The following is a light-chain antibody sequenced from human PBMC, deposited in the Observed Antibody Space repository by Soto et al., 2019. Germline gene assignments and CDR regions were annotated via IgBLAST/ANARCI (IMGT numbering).Light chain of an antibody. J-gene: IGLJ1*01. CDR1: ASNIGSKA. Sequence: QSVLTQSPSASGTPGQRVTIPCSGSASNIGSKAVNWYQQFPGTAPKLIIYRTFERPSGVPARFYGSKSGTSASLAINGLQSEDEADYYCAAWDDRVDEYVFGTGTKVTVL. V-gene: IGLV1-44*01. CDR2: RTF. CDR3: AAWDDRVDEYV.